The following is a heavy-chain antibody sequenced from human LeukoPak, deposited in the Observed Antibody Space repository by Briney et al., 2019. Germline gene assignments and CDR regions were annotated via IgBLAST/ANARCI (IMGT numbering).Heavy chain of an antibody. CDR1: GGSFSGYY. CDR2: INHSGST. Sequence: SETLSLTCAVYGGSFSGYYWSWIRQPPGKGLEWIGEINHSGSTNYNPSLKSRVTISVDTYKNQFSLKLSSVTAADTAVYYCARHYYDSSGYYPENFQHWGQGTLVTVSS. V-gene: IGHV4-34*01. CDR3: ARHYYDSSGYYPENFQH. D-gene: IGHD3-22*01. J-gene: IGHJ1*01.